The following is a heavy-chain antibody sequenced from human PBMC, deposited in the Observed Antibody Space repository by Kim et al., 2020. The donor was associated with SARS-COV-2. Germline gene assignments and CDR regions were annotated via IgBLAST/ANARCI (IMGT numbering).Heavy chain of an antibody. J-gene: IGHJ4*02. CDR2: ISAYNGNT. CDR1: GYTFTSYG. Sequence: ASVKVSCKASGYTFTSYGISWVRQAPGQGLEWMGWISAYNGNTNYAQKFQGRVTMTTDTSTNTAYMELRSLRSDDTAVYYCARDRRGVYGHHGDYWGQGTLVTVFS. CDR3: ARDRRGVYGHHGDY. V-gene: IGHV1-18*01. D-gene: IGHD4-17*01.